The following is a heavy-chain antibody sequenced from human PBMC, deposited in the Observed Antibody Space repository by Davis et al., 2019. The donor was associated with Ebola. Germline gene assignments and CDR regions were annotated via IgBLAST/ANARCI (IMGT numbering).Heavy chain of an antibody. CDR1: GGSFSGYY. CDR2: INQNGRT. Sequence: PSETLSLTCAVYGGSFSGYYWVWIRQPPGKGLEWIGEINQNGRTNYNPSLKIRVTISLDTSRNQFSLRLGSVTAADTAVYDCARAFHNWYCDLWGRGSLVTVSS. CDR3: ARAFHNWYCDL. V-gene: IGHV4-34*01. J-gene: IGHJ2*01.